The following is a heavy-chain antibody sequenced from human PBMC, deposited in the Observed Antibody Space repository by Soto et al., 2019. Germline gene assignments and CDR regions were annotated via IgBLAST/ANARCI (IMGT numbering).Heavy chain of an antibody. V-gene: IGHV4-59*08. Sequence: SETLSLTCTVSGGSISSYYWSWIRQPPGKGLEWIGYIYYSGITNYNPSLKSRVTISVDTSKNQFSLKLSSVTAADTAVYLCATVLRWHVGSDYWGQGTLDTVSS. CDR2: IYYSGIT. CDR1: GGSISSYY. J-gene: IGHJ4*02. D-gene: IGHD1-26*01. CDR3: ATVLRWHVGSDY.